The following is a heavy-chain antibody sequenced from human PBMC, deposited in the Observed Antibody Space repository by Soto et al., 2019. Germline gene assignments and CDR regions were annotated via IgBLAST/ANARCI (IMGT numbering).Heavy chain of an antibody. CDR3: ARGYYYDSSGYLGGPRPDAFDI. Sequence: ASVKVSCKASGYTFTSYYMHWVRQAPGLGLEWMGIINPSGGSTSYAQKFQGRVTMTRDTSTSTVYMELSSLRSEDTAVYYCARGYYYDSSGYLGGPRPDAFDIWGQGTMVTVSS. D-gene: IGHD3-22*01. J-gene: IGHJ3*02. V-gene: IGHV1-46*01. CDR2: INPSGGST. CDR1: GYTFTSYY.